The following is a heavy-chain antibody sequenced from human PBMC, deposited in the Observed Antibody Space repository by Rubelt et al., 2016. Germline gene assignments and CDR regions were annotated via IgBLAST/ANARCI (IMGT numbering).Heavy chain of an antibody. CDR1: GYSFTNYW. CDR3: ARHFAYCGGDCYLYGMDV. D-gene: IGHD2-21*01. V-gene: IGHV5-51*01. J-gene: IGHJ6*02. CDR2: IYPGDSDT. Sequence: EVQLVQSGAEVKKPGESLRISCKGSGYSFTNYWIGWVRQMPGKGLEWMGIIYPGDSDTRYSPSCQGQVTISAEKSFSTAYLQWSSLKASDTAMYFCARHFAYCGGDCYLYGMDVWGQGTTVTVSS.